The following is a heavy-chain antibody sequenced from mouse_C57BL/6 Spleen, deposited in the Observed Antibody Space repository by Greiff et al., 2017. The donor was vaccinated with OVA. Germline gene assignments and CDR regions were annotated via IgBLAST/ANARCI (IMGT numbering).Heavy chain of an antibody. Sequence: QVQLQQSGAELARPGASVKMSCKASGYTFTSYTMHWVKQRPGQGLEWIGYINPSSGYTKYNQKFKDKATLTADKSSSTAYMQLSSLTSEDSAVYYCARWEGNYYAMDYWGQGTSVTVSS. CDR2: INPSSGYT. CDR3: ARWEGNYYAMDY. CDR1: GYTFTSYT. J-gene: IGHJ4*01. D-gene: IGHD2-1*01. V-gene: IGHV1-4*01.